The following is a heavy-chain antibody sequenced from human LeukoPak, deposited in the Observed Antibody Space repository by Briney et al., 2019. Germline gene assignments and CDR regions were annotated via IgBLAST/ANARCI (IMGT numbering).Heavy chain of an antibody. Sequence: PGGSLRLSCGASGFTFSDYGMSWVRQAPGQGLESVSLIYSGGTTLYADSVKGRFTISRDNSKNTLYLQMNSLRAEDTAVYYCAKDLKQWLVQLFDYWGQGTLVTVSS. CDR3: AKDLKQWLVQLFDY. J-gene: IGHJ4*02. V-gene: IGHV3-NL1*01. D-gene: IGHD6-19*01. CDR1: GFTFSDYG. CDR2: IYSGGTT.